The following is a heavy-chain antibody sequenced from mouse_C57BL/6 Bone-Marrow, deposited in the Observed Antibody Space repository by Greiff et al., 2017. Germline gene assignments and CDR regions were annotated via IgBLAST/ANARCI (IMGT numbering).Heavy chain of an antibody. V-gene: IGHV14-4*01. CDR2: IDPENGDT. Sequence: EVQLQQSGAELVRPGASVKLSCTASGFNIKDDYMHWVKQRPEQGLEWIGWIDPENGDTEYASKFQGKATITADTSSNTAYLQLSSLTSEDTAVYYCTTLYYYGSSSYYFDYWGQGTTLTGSS. CDR1: GFNIKDDY. CDR3: TTLYYYGSSSYYFDY. D-gene: IGHD1-1*01. J-gene: IGHJ2*01.